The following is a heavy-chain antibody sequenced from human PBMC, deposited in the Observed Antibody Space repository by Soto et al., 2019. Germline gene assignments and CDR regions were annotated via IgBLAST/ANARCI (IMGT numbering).Heavy chain of an antibody. J-gene: IGHJ5*02. Sequence: PGGSLRLSCAASGFTFSSYSMNWVCQAPGKGLEWVSYITGSSSTIFYADSVKGRFTISRDNAKNSLHLQMNSLRAEDTAVYYCTRDASRDSSARGWFDPWGPGTLVTVSS. D-gene: IGHD6-13*01. V-gene: IGHV3-48*01. CDR2: ITGSSSTI. CDR3: TRDASRDSSARGWFDP. CDR1: GFTFSSYS.